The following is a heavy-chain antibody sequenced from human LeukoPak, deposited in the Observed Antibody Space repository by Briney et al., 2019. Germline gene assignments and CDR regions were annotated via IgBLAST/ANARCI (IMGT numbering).Heavy chain of an antibody. V-gene: IGHV5-51*01. D-gene: IGHD6-13*01. CDR1: GYTFPTYW. CDR3: ARRRSSSWYWFDP. Sequence: GESLKISCKGSGYTFPTYWIVWVRQMPGKGLECMGIIYPGDSDVRYSPSFQGQVTISADKSISTAYLQWSSLKASDTAMYYCARRRSSSWYWFDPWGQGTLVTVSS. J-gene: IGHJ5*02. CDR2: IYPGDSDV.